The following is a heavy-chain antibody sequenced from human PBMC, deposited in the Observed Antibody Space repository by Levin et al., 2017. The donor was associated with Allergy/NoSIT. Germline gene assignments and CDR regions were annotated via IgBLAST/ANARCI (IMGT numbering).Heavy chain of an antibody. CDR3: VRRIATTGGSETFDI. CDR2: TRNKANSYTT. Sequence: QAGGSLRLSCAASGFIFSDHYMDWVRQAPGKGLEWVGRTRNKANSYTTEYAASVKGRFTISRDDSKNSLYLQMNSLKIEDTAMYYCVRRIATTGGSETFDIWGQGTMVTVSS. CDR1: GFIFSDHY. D-gene: IGHD3-10*01. V-gene: IGHV3-72*01. J-gene: IGHJ3*02.